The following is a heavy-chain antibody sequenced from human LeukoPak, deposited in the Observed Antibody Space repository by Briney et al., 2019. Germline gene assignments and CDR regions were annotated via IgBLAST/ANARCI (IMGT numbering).Heavy chain of an antibody. CDR1: GGSFSRGSYY. CDR2: IYYSGST. D-gene: IGHD2-15*01. V-gene: IGHV4-61*01. Sequence: SETLSLTCTVSGGSFSRGSYYWSWIRQPPGKGLEWIGYIYYSGSTNYNPSFKSRVTISVDTSKNQFSLKLSSVTAADTAVYYCARDPRSSGYCSGGSCSDWFDPWGQGTLVTVSS. CDR3: ARDPRSSGYCSGGSCSDWFDP. J-gene: IGHJ5*02.